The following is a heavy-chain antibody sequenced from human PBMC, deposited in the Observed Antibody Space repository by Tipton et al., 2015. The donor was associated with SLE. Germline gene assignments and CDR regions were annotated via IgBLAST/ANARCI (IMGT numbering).Heavy chain of an antibody. Sequence: TLSLTCNVSHGSVNSGGYSWSWIRQPPGKRLEWIANIYYSGTTNYNPSLQSRVTISKDTSTNQLFMRLVSVTAADTAVYYCATSSIVGDMVFDSWGQGTLVTVSS. CDR3: ATSSIVGDMVFDS. J-gene: IGHJ5*01. D-gene: IGHD1-26*01. V-gene: IGHV4-61*08. CDR2: IYYSGTT. CDR1: HGSVNSGGYS.